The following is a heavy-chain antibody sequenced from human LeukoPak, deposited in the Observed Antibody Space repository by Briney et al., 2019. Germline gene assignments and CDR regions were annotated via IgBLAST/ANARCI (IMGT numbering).Heavy chain of an antibody. CDR3: ARDKNDYGDYVGFYYYYYMDV. D-gene: IGHD4-17*01. CDR2: ISISSSYI. Sequence: GGSLRLSWAASGFTFSSYSMNWVRQAPGKGLEWVSSISISSSYIYYADSVKGRFTISRDNAKNSLYLQMNSLRAEDTAVYYCARDKNDYGDYVGFYYYYYMDVWGKGTTVTVSS. J-gene: IGHJ6*03. V-gene: IGHV3-21*01. CDR1: GFTFSSYS.